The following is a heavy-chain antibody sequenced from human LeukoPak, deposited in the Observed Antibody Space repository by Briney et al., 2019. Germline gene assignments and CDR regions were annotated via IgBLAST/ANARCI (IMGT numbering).Heavy chain of an antibody. V-gene: IGHV4-59*08. J-gene: IGHJ5*02. D-gene: IGHD3-3*01. Sequence: PSETLSLTCTVSGGPICGQYWSGIRQPPGRGLEWIGYISYSGNTRYNPSLKSRVTISVDTSKNQFSLKLNSMTAADTSVYYCARLRFLEWLFPGFDPWGQGTLVTVSS. CDR3: ARLRFLEWLFPGFDP. CDR2: ISYSGNT. CDR1: GGPICGQY.